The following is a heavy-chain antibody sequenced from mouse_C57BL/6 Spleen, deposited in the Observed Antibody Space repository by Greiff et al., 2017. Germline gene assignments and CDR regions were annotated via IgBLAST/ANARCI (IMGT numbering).Heavy chain of an antibody. V-gene: IGHV1-15*01. CDR2: IDPATGGT. CDR3: TRDDGSRYYYDAMDY. Sequence: LVESGAELVRPGASVTLSCKASGYTFPDYELHWVKQTPVHGLAWIGAIDPATGGTAYNQKFKGKAILTADKSSSTAYMERRSLTSEDSAVYYVTRDDGSRYYYDAMDYWGQGTSVTVSS. J-gene: IGHJ4*01. CDR1: GYTFPDYE. D-gene: IGHD1-1*01.